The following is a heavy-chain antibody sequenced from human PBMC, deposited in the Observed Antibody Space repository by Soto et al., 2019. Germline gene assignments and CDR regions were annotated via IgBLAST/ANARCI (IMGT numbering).Heavy chain of an antibody. CDR2: ISAFNGNT. D-gene: IGHD3-10*01. CDR3: ARVYGSGSYIAFDI. J-gene: IGHJ3*02. V-gene: IGHV1-18*01. Sequence: QVQLVQSGAEGKKPGASVKVSCKASGYTFTQYGISWGRQAPGQGLAWMGWISAFNGNTKYVENFQDRVTMTTDTSTNTSYMELRSLRSDDTAMYYCARVYGSGSYIAFDIWGQGTRVTVSS. CDR1: GYTFTQYG.